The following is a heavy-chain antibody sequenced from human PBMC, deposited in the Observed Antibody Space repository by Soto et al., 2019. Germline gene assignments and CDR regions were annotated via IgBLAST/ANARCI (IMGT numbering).Heavy chain of an antibody. D-gene: IGHD6-19*01. Sequence: SETLSLTCTVSGGSITSGGFYWSWVRQHPVKGPEWIGYIFYTGSTSYNPSLKSRLTISQDPSKNHFSLNLRSVTAADTAVYYCARGRGTGWFFDFWGQGALVTVSS. CDR3: ARGRGTGWFFDF. J-gene: IGHJ4*02. CDR2: IFYTGST. CDR1: GGSITSGGFY. V-gene: IGHV4-31*03.